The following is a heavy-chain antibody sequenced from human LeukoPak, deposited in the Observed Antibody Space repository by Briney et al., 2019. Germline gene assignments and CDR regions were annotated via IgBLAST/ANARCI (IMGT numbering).Heavy chain of an antibody. D-gene: IGHD3-16*02. CDR2: MNPNSGNT. CDR1: GYTFTSYG. CDR3: ARGPYDYVWVSYRADY. J-gene: IGHJ4*02. V-gene: IGHV1-8*03. Sequence: ASVKVSCKASGYTFTSYGISWARQATGQGLEWMGWMNPNSGNTGYAQKFQGRVTITRNASISTAYMELSSLGSEDTAVYYCARGPYDYVWVSYRADYWGQGTLVTVSS.